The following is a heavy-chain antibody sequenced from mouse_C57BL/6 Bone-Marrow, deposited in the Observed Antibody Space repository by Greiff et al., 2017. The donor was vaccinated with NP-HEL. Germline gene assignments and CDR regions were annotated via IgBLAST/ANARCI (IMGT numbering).Heavy chain of an antibody. CDR2: IHPNSGST. CDR1: GYTFTSYW. D-gene: IGHD1-1*01. V-gene: IGHV1-64*01. CDR3: ARGVTTVVADY. Sequence: QVQLQQSGAELVKPGASVKLSCKASGYTFTSYWMHWVKQRPGQGLEWIGMIHPNSGSTNYNEKFKSKATLTVDKSSSTAYMQLSSLTSEDSAVYYCARGVTTVVADYWGQGTTLTVSS. J-gene: IGHJ2*01.